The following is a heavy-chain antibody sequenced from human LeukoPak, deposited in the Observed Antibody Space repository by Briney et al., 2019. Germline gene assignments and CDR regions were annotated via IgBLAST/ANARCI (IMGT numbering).Heavy chain of an antibody. J-gene: IGHJ4*02. CDR3: AINGERTSVYFDY. V-gene: IGHV1-46*01. CDR1: GYTFTSYY. CDR2: INPSGGST. D-gene: IGHD1-26*01. Sequence: ASVKVSCRASGYTFTSYYMHWVRQAPGQGLEWMGIINPSGGSTSYAQKFQGRVTMTRDTPTSTVYMELSSLRSEDTAVYYCAINGERTSVYFDYWGQGTLVTVSS.